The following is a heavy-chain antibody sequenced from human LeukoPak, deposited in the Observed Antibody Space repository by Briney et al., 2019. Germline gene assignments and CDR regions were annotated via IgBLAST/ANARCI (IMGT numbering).Heavy chain of an antibody. Sequence: SETLSLTCAVSGYSISSGYYWGWIRQPPGKGLEWIGSIYHSGSTYYNPSLKSRVTISVDTSKNQFSLKLSSVTAADTAVYYCARGGTAAAAPFDYWGQGTLVTVSS. CDR1: GYSISSGYY. J-gene: IGHJ4*02. CDR3: ARGGTAAAAPFDY. D-gene: IGHD6-13*01. V-gene: IGHV4-38-2*01. CDR2: IYHSGST.